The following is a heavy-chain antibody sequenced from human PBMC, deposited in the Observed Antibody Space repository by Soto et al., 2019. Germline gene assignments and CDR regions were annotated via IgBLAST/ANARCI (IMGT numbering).Heavy chain of an antibody. CDR1: GGSISSGAYY. J-gene: IGHJ4*02. V-gene: IGHV4-31*03. Sequence: PSETLSLTCTVSGGSISSGAYYWNWIRQHPGKGLEWIGYIYYSGSTYYNPSLKSRITISVDTSKNQFSLKLSSVTAADTAAYYCARAPAGYCSGGSCAFDYWGQGILVTVSS. CDR3: ARAPAGYCSGGSCAFDY. D-gene: IGHD2-15*01. CDR2: IYYSGST.